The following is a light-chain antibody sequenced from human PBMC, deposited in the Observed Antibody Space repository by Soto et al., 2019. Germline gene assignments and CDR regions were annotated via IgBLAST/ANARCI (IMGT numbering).Light chain of an antibody. V-gene: IGLV3-1*01. J-gene: IGLJ2*01. Sequence: SYELTQPPSVSVSPGQTATITCSGDRLGDKYVCWYQQKPGQAPLLVLYQDRRRTSAIPERLSGSNSGNTDTLTISGTKAMDEAAYSCQAWDNSPHVVFGGGTQLTGL. CDR1: RLGDKY. CDR3: QAWDNSPHVV. CDR2: QDR.